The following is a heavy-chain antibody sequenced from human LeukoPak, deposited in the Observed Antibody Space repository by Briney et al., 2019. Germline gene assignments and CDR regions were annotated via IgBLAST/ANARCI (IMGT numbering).Heavy chain of an antibody. J-gene: IGHJ4*02. V-gene: IGHV3-7*04. CDR3: ARGDAFSGDH. CDR2: IHPEGKEK. Sequence: AGGSLRLSCAVSGFSFTNFWMSWVRQAPGRGLEWVAHIHPEGKEKYHVESEKGRFTISRDNTKNLLFLQMNGLRVEDTAVYYCARGDAFSGDHWGQGTLVTVSS. CDR1: GFSFTNFW.